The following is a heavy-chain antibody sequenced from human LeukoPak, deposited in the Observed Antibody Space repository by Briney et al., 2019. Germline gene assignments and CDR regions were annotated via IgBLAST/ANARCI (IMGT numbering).Heavy chain of an antibody. CDR3: ARDRGEFSHFDY. CDR2: IYSGGST. V-gene: IGHV3-66*02. CDR1: GFTVSSNY. Sequence: SGGSLRLSCAASGFTVSSNYMSWVRQAPGKGLEWVSVIYSGGSTYYADSVKGRFTISRDNSKNTLYLQMNSLRAEDTAVYYCARDRGEFSHFDYWGQGTLVTVSS. D-gene: IGHD3-16*01. J-gene: IGHJ4*02.